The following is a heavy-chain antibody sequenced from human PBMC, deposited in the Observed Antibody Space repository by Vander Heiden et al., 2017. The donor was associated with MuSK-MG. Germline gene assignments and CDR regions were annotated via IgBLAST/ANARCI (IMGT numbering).Heavy chain of an antibody. V-gene: IGHV3-15*01. J-gene: IGHJ4*02. Sequence: EVQLVESGGGLVKPGGSVTLSCAASGFTFSNAWLSSLRQAPGKGLEWVGSIKSKTDGGTTDYAAPVKGRFTISRDDSKNTLYLQMNSLKTEDTAVYYCTTEDYYGSGSYYNTHFDYWGQGTLVTVSS. CDR2: IKSKTDGGTT. D-gene: IGHD3-10*01. CDR3: TTEDYYGSGSYYNTHFDY. CDR1: GFTFSNAW.